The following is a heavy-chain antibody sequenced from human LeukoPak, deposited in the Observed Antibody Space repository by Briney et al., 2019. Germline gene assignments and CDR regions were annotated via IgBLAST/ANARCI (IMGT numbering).Heavy chain of an antibody. CDR2: IYHTGST. D-gene: IGHD6-19*01. J-gene: IGHJ5*02. CDR1: GGSISSSNW. CDR3: ARYGSGYARVGYAP. V-gene: IGHV4-4*02. Sequence: PSGTLSLTCSVSGGSISSSNWWSWVRQPPGKGLEWIGEIYHTGSTNYNPSLKSRVTISVDKSKNQFSLKLNSVTAADTAVYYCARYGSGYARVGYAPWGQGTLVIVSS.